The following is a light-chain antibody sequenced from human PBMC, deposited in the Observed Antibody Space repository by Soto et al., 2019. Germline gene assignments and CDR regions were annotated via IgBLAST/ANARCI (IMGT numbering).Light chain of an antibody. J-gene: IGKJ4*01. CDR1: EDISNY. V-gene: IGKV1-33*01. CDR3: QYYENLLT. Sequence: IQMTQSPPSLSASVGDRVTITFQASEDISNYLNWYQQKPGKAPKLLIYDASNLETGVPSRFSGSGSGTDFSFTISSLQSEDIATYYCQYYENLLTFGGGTKVDI. CDR2: DAS.